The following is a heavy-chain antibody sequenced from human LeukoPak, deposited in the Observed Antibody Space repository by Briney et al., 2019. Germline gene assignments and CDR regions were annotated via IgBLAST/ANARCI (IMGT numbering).Heavy chain of an antibody. V-gene: IGHV4-38-2*02. Sequence: PSETLSLTCTVSGYSISSGYYWGWIRQPPGKGLEWIGEINHSGSTNYNPSLKSRVTISVDTSKNQFSLKLSSVTAADTAVYYCARQGHKYYDSSGYVQKKYYFDYWGQGTLVTVSS. J-gene: IGHJ4*02. CDR1: GYSISSGYY. CDR2: INHSGST. CDR3: ARQGHKYYDSSGYVQKKYYFDY. D-gene: IGHD3-22*01.